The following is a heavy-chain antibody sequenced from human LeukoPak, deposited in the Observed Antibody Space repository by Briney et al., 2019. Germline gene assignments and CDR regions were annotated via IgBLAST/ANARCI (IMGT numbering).Heavy chain of an antibody. D-gene: IGHD1-26*01. Sequence: GGSLRLSCAASGFTFSSYSMNWVRQAPGKGLEWVSYISSSSSTIYYAASVKGRFTISRDNAKNSLYLQMNSLRAEDTAVYYCARSVGPWFDYWGQGTLVTVSS. CDR1: GFTFSSYS. CDR2: ISSSSSTI. J-gene: IGHJ4*02. CDR3: ARSVGPWFDY. V-gene: IGHV3-48*04.